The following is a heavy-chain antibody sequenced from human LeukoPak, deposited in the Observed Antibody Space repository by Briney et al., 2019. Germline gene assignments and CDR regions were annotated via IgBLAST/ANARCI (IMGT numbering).Heavy chain of an antibody. CDR2: ISGSGGST. Sequence: GGSLRLSCVAYGFNFRDYSMNWVRQAPGKGLEWVSAISGSGGSTYYADSVKGRFTISRDNSKNTLYLQMNSLRAEDTAVYYCAKYSNYPRFDYWGQGTLVTVSS. CDR3: AKYSNYPRFDY. CDR1: GFNFRDYS. V-gene: IGHV3-23*01. D-gene: IGHD4-11*01. J-gene: IGHJ4*02.